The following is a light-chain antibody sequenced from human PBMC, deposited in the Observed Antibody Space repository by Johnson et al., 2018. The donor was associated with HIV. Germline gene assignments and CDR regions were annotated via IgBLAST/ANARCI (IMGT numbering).Light chain of an antibody. J-gene: IGLJ1*01. Sequence: QSVLTQPPSVSAAPGQKVTISCSRSSSNIENNYVSWYQQLPGTAPKLLIYENHRRPSGTPDRFSGSKSATSATLGITGLQTGDDADQYCGTGDSSLSSCVIGTGTKVTVL. CDR1: SSNIENNY. V-gene: IGLV1-51*02. CDR3: GTGDSSLSSCV. CDR2: ENH.